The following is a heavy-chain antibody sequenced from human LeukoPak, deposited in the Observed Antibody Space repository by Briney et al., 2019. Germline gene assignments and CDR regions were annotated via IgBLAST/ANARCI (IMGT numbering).Heavy chain of an antibody. CDR3: ARDPGFCSSTSCPGWGWFDH. J-gene: IGHJ5*02. CDR2: INSDGSST. Sequence: PGGSLTLSCAASAFTFSSYWMHWVRQAPGKELVWVSRINSDGSSTSYADSVKGRFTISRDNAKNTLYLQMNSLRAEDTAVYYCARDPGFCSSTSCPGWGWFDHWGQGTLVTVSS. D-gene: IGHD2-2*03. V-gene: IGHV3-74*01. CDR1: AFTFSSYW.